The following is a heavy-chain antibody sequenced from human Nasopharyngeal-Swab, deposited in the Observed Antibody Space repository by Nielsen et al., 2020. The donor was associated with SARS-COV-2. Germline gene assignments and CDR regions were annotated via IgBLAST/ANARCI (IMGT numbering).Heavy chain of an antibody. CDR3: ARSRGGSYFYGMDV. V-gene: IGHV3-48*03. Sequence: GGSLRLSCAASGFTFSSYEMNWVRQAPGKGLEWVSYISSSGSTIYYADSVKGRFTISRDNSKNTLYLQMNSLRAEDTAVYYCARSRGGSYFYGMDVWGQGTTVTVSS. J-gene: IGHJ6*02. CDR1: GFTFSSYE. D-gene: IGHD1-26*01. CDR2: ISSSGSTI.